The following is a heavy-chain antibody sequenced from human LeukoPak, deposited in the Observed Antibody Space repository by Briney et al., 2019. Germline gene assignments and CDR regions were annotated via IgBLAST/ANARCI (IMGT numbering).Heavy chain of an antibody. J-gene: IGHJ4*02. V-gene: IGHV3-20*04. D-gene: IGHD3-10*01. CDR3: ATRRGYYGSGSSYYFDY. CDR2: INWNGGST. CDR1: GFTLDDYG. Sequence: GGSLRLSCAASGFTLDDYGMSWVRQAPGKGLEWVSGINWNGGSTGYADSVKGRFTISRDNAKNSLYLQMNSLRAEGTALYYCATRRGYYGSGSSYYFDYWGQGTLVTVSS.